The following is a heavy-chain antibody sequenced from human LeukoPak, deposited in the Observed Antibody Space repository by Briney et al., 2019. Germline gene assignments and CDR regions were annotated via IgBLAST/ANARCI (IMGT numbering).Heavy chain of an antibody. Sequence: GGSLTLSCAASGFTFSGSAMHWVRQASGQGLESVGRIRSKANSYAKAYAASVKGRFTISRDDSKNTAYLQMNSLNTEDTAVYFCTSFVDAAMMYYFDYWGQGTLVTVSS. V-gene: IGHV3-73*01. CDR3: TSFVDAAMMYYFDY. CDR2: IRSKANSYAK. D-gene: IGHD5-18*01. J-gene: IGHJ4*02. CDR1: GFTFSGSA.